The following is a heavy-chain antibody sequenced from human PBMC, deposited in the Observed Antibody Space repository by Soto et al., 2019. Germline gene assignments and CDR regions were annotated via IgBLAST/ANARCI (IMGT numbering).Heavy chain of an antibody. J-gene: IGHJ6*03. CDR2: ISPYNGDT. D-gene: IGHD3-10*01. CDR1: GYTFTSHG. V-gene: IGHV1-18*01. CDR3: ARMVLGSTAGYYYYMDV. Sequence: QVQLVQSGAEVKKPGASVKVSCKTSGYTFTSHGISWVRQAPGQGLEWMGWISPYNGDTNYAQKLQGRVSVTTDSSTRTAYIELMSIRSEDTAVYYWARMVLGSTAGYYYYMDVWGKGTTVTVSS.